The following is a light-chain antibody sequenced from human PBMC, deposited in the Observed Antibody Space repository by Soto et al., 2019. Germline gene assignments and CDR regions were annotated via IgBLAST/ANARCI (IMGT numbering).Light chain of an antibody. J-gene: IGKJ1*01. CDR3: HHYGSTPAWT. Sequence: IVVAKPPRTLALSPGEGATLSCRATQSVTNIYLAWYQHKPGQTPKLLIHDASSRPTGIPDRFSGSGSGTDFTLTISSLEPEDFATYYCHHYGSTPAWTFGQGTKVDI. V-gene: IGKV3-20*01. CDR2: DAS. CDR1: QSVTNIY.